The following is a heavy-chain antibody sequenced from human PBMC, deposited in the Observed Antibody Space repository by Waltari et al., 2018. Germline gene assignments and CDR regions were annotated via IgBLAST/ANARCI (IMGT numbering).Heavy chain of an antibody. CDR1: GFTFNTYA. D-gene: IGHD1-26*01. Sequence: VQLVESGGGLVQPGGSLRLSCAASGFTFNTYAMIWVRQAPGKGLEGVSAIAAGGTIDYAGSVKGRFTISRDNSKTTVYLQMNNLRTEDTALYYCARDASENYLRYFDPWGQGTLVTVSS. CDR3: ARDASENYLRYFDP. V-gene: IGHV3-23*04. J-gene: IGHJ5*02. CDR2: IAAGGTI.